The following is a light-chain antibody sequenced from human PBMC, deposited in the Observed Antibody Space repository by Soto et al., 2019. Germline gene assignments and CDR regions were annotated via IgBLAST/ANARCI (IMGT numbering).Light chain of an antibody. V-gene: IGLV2-11*01. CDR3: CSYAGSFTYV. J-gene: IGLJ1*01. Sequence: QSALTQPRSVSGSPGQSVTISCTGTSXXVGGXXXXXXXXXXXXXXXXXIIYDVSKWPSGVPDRFSGSKSGNTASLTISGLQAEDEADYYCCSYAGSFTYVFGTGTKVTVL. CDR2: DVS. CDR1: SXXVGGXXX.